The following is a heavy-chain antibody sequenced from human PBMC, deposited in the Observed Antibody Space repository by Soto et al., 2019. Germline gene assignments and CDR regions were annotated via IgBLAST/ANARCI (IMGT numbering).Heavy chain of an antibody. V-gene: IGHV1-3*01. J-gene: IGHJ6*02. Sequence: WASVKVSCKASGYTFTSYAMHWVRQAPGQRLEWMGWINAGNGNTKYSQKFQGRVTITRDTSASTAYMELSSLRSEDTAVYYCARILEGIGYCSGGSCYRDYYYYGMDVWGQGTTVTVSS. CDR2: INAGNGNT. CDR1: GYTFTSYA. CDR3: ARILEGIGYCSGGSCYRDYYYYGMDV. D-gene: IGHD2-15*01.